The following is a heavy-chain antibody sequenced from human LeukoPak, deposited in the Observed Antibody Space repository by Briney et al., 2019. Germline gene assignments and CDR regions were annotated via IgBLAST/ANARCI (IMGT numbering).Heavy chain of an antibody. CDR3: ARASETYYFDS. J-gene: IGHJ4*02. V-gene: IGHV3-33*01. D-gene: IGHD1-26*01. Sequence: AGGSLRLSCAASGFTFSSYGMHWVRQAPGKGLEWVAVIWYDGSNKYYADSVKGRFTISRDNSKNTLYLQMNSLRAEDTAVYYCARASETYYFDSWGQGTLVTVSS. CDR1: GFTFSSYG. CDR2: IWYDGSNK.